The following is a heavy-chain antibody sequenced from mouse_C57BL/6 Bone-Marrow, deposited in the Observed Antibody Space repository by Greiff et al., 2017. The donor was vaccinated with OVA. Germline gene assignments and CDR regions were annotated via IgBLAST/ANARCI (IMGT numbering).Heavy chain of an antibody. J-gene: IGHJ2*01. CDR2: ISDGGSYT. Sequence: VQLKESGGGLVKPGGSLKLSCAASGFTFSSYAMSWVRQTPEKRLEWVATISDGGSYTYYPDNVKGRFTISRDNAKNNLYLQMSQLKSEDTARYYCARPLYYGYDGVDYWGQGTTLTVSS. CDR3: ARPLYYGYDGVDY. V-gene: IGHV5-4*01. CDR1: GFTFSSYA. D-gene: IGHD2-2*01.